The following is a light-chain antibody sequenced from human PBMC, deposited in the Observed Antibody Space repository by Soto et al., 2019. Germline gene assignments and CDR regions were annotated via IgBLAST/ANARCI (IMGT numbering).Light chain of an antibody. CDR2: EVS. V-gene: IGLV2-14*01. CDR1: SSDVGGYKY. Sequence: QSVLTQPASVSGSPGQSITISCTGTSSDVGGYKYVSWYQLRPGKAPRLMISEVSNRPSGVSDRFSGSKSENMASLTISGLQAEDEADYYCSSYTASGSPVFGSGTKVTVL. J-gene: IGLJ1*01. CDR3: SSYTASGSPV.